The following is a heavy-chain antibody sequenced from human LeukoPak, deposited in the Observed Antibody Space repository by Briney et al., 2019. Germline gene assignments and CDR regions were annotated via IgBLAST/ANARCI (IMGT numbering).Heavy chain of an antibody. CDR1: GFTFDDYG. CDR3: AKDILTGEYAFDI. CDR2: INWNGAST. Sequence: GGSLRLSCAASGFTFDDYGMSWVRHAPGKGLEWVSDINWNGASTGYGDSLKGRFTISRDNAKNPLYLQMNSLRAEDTALYYCAKDILTGEYAFDIWGQGTMVTVSS. V-gene: IGHV3-20*04. D-gene: IGHD3-9*01. J-gene: IGHJ3*02.